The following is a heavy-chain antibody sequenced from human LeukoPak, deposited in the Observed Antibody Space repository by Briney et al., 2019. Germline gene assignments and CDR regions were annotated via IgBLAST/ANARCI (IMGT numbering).Heavy chain of an antibody. CDR2: IYTGGGT. D-gene: IGHD5-12*01. J-gene: IGHJ6*02. V-gene: IGHV3-53*01. CDR3: ARARGYSGYESKWYFYGMDV. Sequence: GGSLRLSCVASGFTVSSFYMSWVRQAPGKGLEWVSVIYTGGGTSYAGSVKGRFTISRDNSKNTLFLQMDSLRAEDTAAYYCARARGYSGYESKWYFYGMDVWGQGTTVTVSS. CDR1: GFTVSSFY.